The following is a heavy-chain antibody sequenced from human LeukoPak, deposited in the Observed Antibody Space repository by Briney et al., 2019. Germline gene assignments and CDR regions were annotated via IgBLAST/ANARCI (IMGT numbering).Heavy chain of an antibody. D-gene: IGHD6-13*01. J-gene: IGHJ6*03. V-gene: IGHV4-34*01. CDR1: GGSFSGYY. CDR2: INHSGST. CDR3: ASTGSSWPYYYYYMDV. Sequence: PSETLSLTCAVYGGSFSGYYWSWIRQPPGKGLEWIGEINHSGSTNYNPSLKSRVTISVDTSKNQFSLKLSSVTAADTAVYYCASTGSSWPYYYYYMDVWGKGTTVTISS.